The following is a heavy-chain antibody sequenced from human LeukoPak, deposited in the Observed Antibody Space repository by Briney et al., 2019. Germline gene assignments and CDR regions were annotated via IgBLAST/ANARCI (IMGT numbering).Heavy chain of an antibody. D-gene: IGHD3-3*01. J-gene: IGHJ5*02. Sequence: SETLSLACTVSGGSISSSSYYWGWIRQPPGKGLDWIGSIYYSGSTYYNPSLKSRVTISVDTSKNQFSLKLSSVTAADTALYYCARRFLTIDNWFDPWGQGTLVTVSS. CDR1: GGSISSSSYY. CDR3: ARRFLTIDNWFDP. V-gene: IGHV4-39*01. CDR2: IYYSGST.